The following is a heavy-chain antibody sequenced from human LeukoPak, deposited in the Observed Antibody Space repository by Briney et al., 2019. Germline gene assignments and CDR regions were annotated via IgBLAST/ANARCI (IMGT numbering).Heavy chain of an antibody. Sequence: ASVKVSCKASGYVFIDYHLHWVRQAPGQGREWMGIINPRGGSTSHAQKFQGRVTMTRDMSTNTVSLEMSSLTSEDTGVYYCARSLYDSGWYSQFDYWGQGTLVTVSS. J-gene: IGHJ4*02. CDR2: INPRGGST. CDR1: GYVFIDYH. V-gene: IGHV1-46*01. CDR3: ARSLYDSGWYSQFDY. D-gene: IGHD6-19*01.